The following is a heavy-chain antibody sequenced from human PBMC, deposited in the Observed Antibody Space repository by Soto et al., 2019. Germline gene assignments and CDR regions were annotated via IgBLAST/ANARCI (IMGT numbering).Heavy chain of an antibody. CDR3: ARAYSSSSDFDY. Sequence: VKVSCKASGYTFTNYGLSWVRQAPGQGLEWMGWISTYNGDTNYAQKVQGRVTMTTDTSTSTAYMELRSLRFDDTAVYYCARAYSSSSDFDYWGQGALVTVSS. V-gene: IGHV1-18*01. J-gene: IGHJ4*02. CDR1: GYTFTNYG. D-gene: IGHD6-6*01. CDR2: ISTYNGDT.